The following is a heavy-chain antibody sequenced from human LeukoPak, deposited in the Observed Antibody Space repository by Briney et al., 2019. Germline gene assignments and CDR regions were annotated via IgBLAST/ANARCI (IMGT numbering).Heavy chain of an antibody. CDR1: GGTFSSYA. CDR2: IIPILGIA. D-gene: IGHD5-12*01. Sequence: GSSVKVSCKASGGTFSSYAISWVRQAPGQGLEWMGRIIPILGIANYAQKFQGRVTITADKSTSTAYMELSSLRSEDTAVYYCASWGDIVATMDRGGVDYWGQGTLVTVSS. CDR3: ASWGDIVATMDRGGVDY. J-gene: IGHJ4*02. V-gene: IGHV1-69*04.